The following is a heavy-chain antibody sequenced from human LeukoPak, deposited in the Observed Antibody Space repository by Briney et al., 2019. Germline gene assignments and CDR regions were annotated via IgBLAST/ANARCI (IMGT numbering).Heavy chain of an antibody. CDR1: GFTHSSYG. CDR2: IWYDGSNE. J-gene: IGHJ6*02. V-gene: IGHV3-33*01. CDR3: AAYCSRSTCYRGADYGMDV. D-gene: IGHD2-2*01. Sequence: PGGSLRLSCAASGFTHSSYGMHRVRQAPGKGLEWVATIWYDGSNEYYADSVKGRFTISRDNSKNTLYLQMNSLRDEDTAVYYCAAYCSRSTCYRGADYGMDVWGQGTTVTVSS.